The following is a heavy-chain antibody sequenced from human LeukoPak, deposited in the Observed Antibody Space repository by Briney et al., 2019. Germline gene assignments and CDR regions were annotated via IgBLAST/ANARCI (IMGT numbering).Heavy chain of an antibody. V-gene: IGHV3-30-3*01. Sequence: GGSLRLSCAASGFTFSSYAMHWVRQAPGKGLEWVAVISYDGSNKYYADSVKGRFTISRDNSKNTLYLQMNSLRAEDTAVYYCAKEIALYCSSTSCYPMDVWGKGTTVTVSS. CDR2: ISYDGSNK. CDR1: GFTFSSYA. CDR3: AKEIALYCSSTSCYPMDV. J-gene: IGHJ6*03. D-gene: IGHD2-2*01.